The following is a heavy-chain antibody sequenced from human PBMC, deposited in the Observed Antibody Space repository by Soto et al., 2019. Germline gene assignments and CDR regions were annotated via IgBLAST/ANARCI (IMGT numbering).Heavy chain of an antibody. Sequence: AGGSLRLSCAASGFTFSSYEMNWVRQAPGKGLEWVSYISSSGSTIYYADSVKGRFTISRDNAKNSLYLQMNSLRAEDTAVYYCARDPTPYYYDSSGYGEDAFDIWGQGTMVTVSS. D-gene: IGHD3-22*01. J-gene: IGHJ3*02. CDR1: GFTFSSYE. CDR3: ARDPTPYYYDSSGYGEDAFDI. CDR2: ISSSGSTI. V-gene: IGHV3-48*03.